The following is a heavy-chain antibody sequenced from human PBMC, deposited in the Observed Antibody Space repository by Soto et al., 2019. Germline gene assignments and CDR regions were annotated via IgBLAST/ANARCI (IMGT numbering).Heavy chain of an antibody. Sequence: GGSLRLSCAASGFTFSSYAMHWVRQAPGKGLEWVAVISYDGSNKYYADSVKGRFTISRDNSKNTLYLQMNSLRAEDTAVYYCARERLITSQNIVIFDYWGQGTLVTVSS. V-gene: IGHV3-30-3*01. CDR2: ISYDGSNK. CDR3: ARERLITSQNIVIFDY. J-gene: IGHJ4*02. D-gene: IGHD3-10*01. CDR1: GFTFSSYA.